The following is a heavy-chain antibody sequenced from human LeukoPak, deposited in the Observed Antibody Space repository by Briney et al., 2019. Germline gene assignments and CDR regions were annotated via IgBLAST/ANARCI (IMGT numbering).Heavy chain of an antibody. Sequence: PSETLSLTCGVYGESFSGDFWTWLRQAPGKGLEWIGEINHRGRTNYSPSLTGRVTISVDTSMNQFSLQLRSVTAADTALYFCARGQYDSGGYHYGIRAFYFDYWVQGILVTVSS. CDR2: INHRGRT. D-gene: IGHD3-22*01. V-gene: IGHV4-34*01. J-gene: IGHJ4*02. CDR1: GESFSGDF. CDR3: ARGQYDSGGYHYGIRAFYFDY.